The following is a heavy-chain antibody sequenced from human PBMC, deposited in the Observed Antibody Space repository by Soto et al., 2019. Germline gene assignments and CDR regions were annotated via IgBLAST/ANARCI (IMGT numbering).Heavy chain of an antibody. CDR3: ARATQDESGWYGMDV. D-gene: IGHD3-10*01. CDR1: GFTLSNYG. J-gene: IGHJ6*01. CDR2: IWYDGSNK. V-gene: IGHV3-33*01. Sequence: QVQLEESGGGVVQPGRSLRLSCAASGFTLSNYGMHWVRQAPGKGLEWVAVIWYDGSNKYYVESVKGRFTISRDNSKNKLYLEINRLGVGDTAVYYRARATQDESGWYGMDVW.